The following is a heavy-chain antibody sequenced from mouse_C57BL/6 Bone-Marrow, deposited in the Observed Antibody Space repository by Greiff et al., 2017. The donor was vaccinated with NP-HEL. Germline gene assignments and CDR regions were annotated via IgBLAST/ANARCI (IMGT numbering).Heavy chain of an antibody. CDR1: GFNIKDDY. D-gene: IGHD2-5*01. Sequence: VQLQQSGAELVRPGASVKLSCTASGFNIKDDYMHWVKQRPEQGLEWIGWIDPENGDTEYASKFQGKATITADTSSNTAYLQLSSLTSEDTAVYYCTTKGYYSNSWCAYWGQGTLVTVSA. CDR2: IDPENGDT. CDR3: TTKGYYSNSWCAY. J-gene: IGHJ3*01. V-gene: IGHV14-4*01.